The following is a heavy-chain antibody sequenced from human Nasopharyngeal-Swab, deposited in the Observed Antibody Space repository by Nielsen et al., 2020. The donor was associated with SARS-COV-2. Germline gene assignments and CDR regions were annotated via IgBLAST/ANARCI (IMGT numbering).Heavy chain of an antibody. CDR1: GFTFSSYG. CDR2: ISYDGSNK. Sequence: GESLKISCAASGFTFSSYGMHWVRQAPGKGLEWVAVISYDGSNKYYADSVKGRFTISRDNSKNTLYLQMNSLRAEDTAVYYCARDLRDTDYWGQGTLVTVSS. V-gene: IGHV3-30*03. CDR3: ARDLRDTDY. D-gene: IGHD2-21*02. J-gene: IGHJ4*02.